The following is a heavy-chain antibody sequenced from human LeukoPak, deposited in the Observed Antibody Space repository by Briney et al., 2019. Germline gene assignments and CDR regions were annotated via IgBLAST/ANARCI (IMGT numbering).Heavy chain of an antibody. D-gene: IGHD3-3*01. Sequence: PGGSLRLSCAASGFTFSSYAMSWVRRAPGKGLEWVSAISGSGGSTYYADSVKGRFTISRDNSKNTLYLQMNSLRAEDTAVYYCAKEGITIFGVVTVYNWFDPWGQGTLVTVSS. J-gene: IGHJ5*02. CDR1: GFTFSSYA. CDR3: AKEGITIFGVVTVYNWFDP. V-gene: IGHV3-23*01. CDR2: ISGSGGST.